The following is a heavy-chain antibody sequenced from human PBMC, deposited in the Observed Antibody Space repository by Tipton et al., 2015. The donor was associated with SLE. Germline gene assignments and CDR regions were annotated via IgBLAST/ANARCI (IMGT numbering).Heavy chain of an antibody. J-gene: IGHJ4*02. CDR3: ARRATGVGAYPDY. D-gene: IGHD1-26*01. Sequence: TLSLTCTVSGGSISSSSYYWGWIRQPPGKGLEWIGSIYYSGSTYYNPSLKSRVTISVDTSKNQFSLKLSSVTAADTAVYYCARRATGVGAYPDYWGQGTLVTVSS. V-gene: IGHV4-39*01. CDR2: IYYSGST. CDR1: GGSISSSSYY.